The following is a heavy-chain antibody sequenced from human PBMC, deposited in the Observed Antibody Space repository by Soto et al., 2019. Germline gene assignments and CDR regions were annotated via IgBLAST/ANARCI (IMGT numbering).Heavy chain of an antibody. CDR3: ARADDYGTRFDY. CDR1: GGSVSSGDYY. CDR2: ISYSGSS. Sequence: QVQLQESGPGLVKPSQTLSLTCTVSGGSVSSGDYYWGWIRQPPGKGLDWIGYISYSGSSYYNPSLKRRVIISGDTSKNQFSLKLSSVTAADTAVYYCARADDYGTRFDYWGRGTLVTVSS. D-gene: IGHD3-10*01. J-gene: IGHJ4*02. V-gene: IGHV4-30-4*01.